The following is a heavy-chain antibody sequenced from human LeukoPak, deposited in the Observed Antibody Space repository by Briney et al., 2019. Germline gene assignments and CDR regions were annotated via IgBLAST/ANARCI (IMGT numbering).Heavy chain of an antibody. CDR1: GFTFSNYE. CDR3: ARAPRGSSGGYFDY. J-gene: IGHJ4*02. D-gene: IGHD3-10*01. CDR2: ISSSGNTI. V-gene: IGHV3-48*03. Sequence: GGSLRLSCAASGFTFSNYEMNWVRQAPGKGLEWVSYISSSGNTIYYAGSVKGRFTISRDNAKNTLYLQMNSLRDEDTAVYYCARAPRGSSGGYFDYWGQGTLVTVSS.